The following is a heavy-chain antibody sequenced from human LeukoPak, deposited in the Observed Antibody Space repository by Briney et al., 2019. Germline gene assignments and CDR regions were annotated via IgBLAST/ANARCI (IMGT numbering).Heavy chain of an antibody. Sequence: RGSLRLSCAASGFTFSSYWMSWVRQAPGKRLEWVANIKQDGSEKYYADSVKGRFTISRDNSKNTLYLQMNSLRAEDTAVYYCARDLDVELTGDYWGQGTLVTVSS. CDR1: GFTFSSYW. CDR2: IKQDGSEK. J-gene: IGHJ4*02. D-gene: IGHD7-27*01. V-gene: IGHV3-7*01. CDR3: ARDLDVELTGDY.